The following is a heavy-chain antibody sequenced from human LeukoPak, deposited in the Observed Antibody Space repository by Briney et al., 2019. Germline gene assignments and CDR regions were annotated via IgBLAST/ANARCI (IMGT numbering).Heavy chain of an antibody. CDR1: GFTFNSYG. CDR3: AKYLDQFDY. J-gene: IGHJ4*02. CDR2: ISYDGSNK. V-gene: IGHV3-30*18. Sequence: GGSLRLSCAASGFTFNSYGVHWVRQAPGKGLEWVAVISYDGSNKYYADSVKGRFTISRDNSKNTLYLQMNSLRAEDTAVYYCAKYLDQFDYWGQGALVTVSS. D-gene: IGHD2-2*03.